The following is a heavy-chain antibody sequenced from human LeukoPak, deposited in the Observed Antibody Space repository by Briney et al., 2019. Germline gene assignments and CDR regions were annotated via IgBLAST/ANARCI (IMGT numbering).Heavy chain of an antibody. CDR1: GYTFTSYG. CDR2: ISAYNGNT. V-gene: IGHV1-18*01. J-gene: IGHJ5*02. Sequence: GASVKVSCKASGYTFTSYGISWVRQAPGQGLEWMGWISAYNGNTNYAQKLQGRVTMTTDTSTSTAYMELRSLRSDNTAVYYCASAAMVTNWFDPWGQGTLATVSS. D-gene: IGHD5-18*01. CDR3: ASAAMVTNWFDP.